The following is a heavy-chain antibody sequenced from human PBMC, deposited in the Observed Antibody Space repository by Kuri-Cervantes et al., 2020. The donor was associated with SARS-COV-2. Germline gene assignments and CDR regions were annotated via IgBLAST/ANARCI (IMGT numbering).Heavy chain of an antibody. CDR1: GFSFSYYG. D-gene: IGHD3-22*01. CDR3: AKDYYGNWFDP. V-gene: IGHV3-30*02. Sequence: GGSLRLSCAASGFSFSYYGMHWVRQAPGKGLEWVGFVRRDGSNYYYADSVKGRFTISRDNSKNSLYLEMNSLRPEDTAVYYCAKDYYGNWFDPWGQGTLVTVSS. CDR2: VRRDGSNY. J-gene: IGHJ5*02.